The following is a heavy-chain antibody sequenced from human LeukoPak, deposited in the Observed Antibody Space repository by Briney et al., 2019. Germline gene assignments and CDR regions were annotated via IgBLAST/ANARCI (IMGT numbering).Heavy chain of an antibody. Sequence: GGSLRLSCAASGFTFSSYGMHWVRQAPGKGLEWVAFIRYDGSNKYYADSVKGRFTISRDNSKNTLYLQMNSLRAEDTAVYYCAKDDSSTLGFDYWGQGTLVTVSS. CDR2: IRYDGSNK. D-gene: IGHD2-2*01. J-gene: IGHJ4*02. V-gene: IGHV3-30*02. CDR1: GFTFSSYG. CDR3: AKDDSSTLGFDY.